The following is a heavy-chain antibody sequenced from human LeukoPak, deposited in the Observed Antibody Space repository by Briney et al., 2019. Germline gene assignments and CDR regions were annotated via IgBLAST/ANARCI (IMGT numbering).Heavy chain of an antibody. V-gene: IGHV3-64*02. J-gene: IGHJ4*02. CDR1: GFIFSSYA. CDR2: ISTDGGST. D-gene: IGHD3-3*01. CDR3: ARDSGSGYRQFDC. Sequence: GGSLRLSCAPSGFIFSSYAMHWVRQAPGKGLEYVSGISTDGGSTFYAESVQGRFTISRDNSKNTVYLQLGSLRADDMAVYYCARDSGSGYRQFDCWGQGTLVTVSS.